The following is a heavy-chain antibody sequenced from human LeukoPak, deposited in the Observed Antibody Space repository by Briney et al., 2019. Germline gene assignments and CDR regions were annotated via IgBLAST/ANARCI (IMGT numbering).Heavy chain of an antibody. D-gene: IGHD3-10*01. CDR3: ARHTLWFGESSLDY. CDR2: ISSSGSTI. CDR1: GFTFSDYY. J-gene: IGHJ4*02. V-gene: IGHV3-11*01. Sequence: GGSLRLSCAASGFTFSDYYMSWIRQAPGKGLEWVPYISSSGSTIYYADSVKGRFTISRDNAKNSLYLQMNSLRAEDTAVYYCARHTLWFGESSLDYWGQGTLVTVSS.